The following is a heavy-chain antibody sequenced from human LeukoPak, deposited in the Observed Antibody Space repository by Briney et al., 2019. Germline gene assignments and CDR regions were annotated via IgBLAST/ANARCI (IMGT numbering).Heavy chain of an antibody. CDR2: IYTSGST. CDR1: GGSISSYY. D-gene: IGHD3-10*01. Sequence: SETLSLTCTVSGGSISSYYWSWIRQPAGKGLEWIGRIYTSGSTNYNPSLKSRVTISVDTSKNQFSLKLNSVTAADTAVYYCAKDRGFGEYFPFFYWGQGTLVTVSS. CDR3: AKDRGFGEYFPFFY. V-gene: IGHV4-4*07. J-gene: IGHJ4*02.